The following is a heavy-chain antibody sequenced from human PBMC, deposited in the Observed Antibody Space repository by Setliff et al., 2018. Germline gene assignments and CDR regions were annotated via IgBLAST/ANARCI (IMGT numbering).Heavy chain of an antibody. CDR1: GGTFSSYA. V-gene: IGHV1-69*13. D-gene: IGHD4-17*01. CDR3: ARDLIDPDHGDYLSFYYYGMDV. Sequence: SVKVSCKASGGTFSSYAISWVRQAPGQGLEWMGGIIPIFGTANYAQKFQGRVTITADESTSTAYMELSSLRSEDTAVYYCARDLIDPDHGDYLSFYYYGMDVWGQGTTVTVSS. CDR2: IIPIFGTA. J-gene: IGHJ6*02.